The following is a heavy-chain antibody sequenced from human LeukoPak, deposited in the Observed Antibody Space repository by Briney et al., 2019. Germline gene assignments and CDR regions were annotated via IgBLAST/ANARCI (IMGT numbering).Heavy chain of an antibody. Sequence: GGSLRLSCVASGFIVSNYGMSWVRHAPGKGLEWVSGISWSDGNTYYADPVKGRFTISRDKSKNTLYLQMNNLRAEDTAIYYCAKRREGAFDIWGQGTMVTVSS. V-gene: IGHV3-23*01. D-gene: IGHD1-26*01. CDR1: GFIVSNYG. CDR3: AKRREGAFDI. CDR2: ISWSDGNT. J-gene: IGHJ3*02.